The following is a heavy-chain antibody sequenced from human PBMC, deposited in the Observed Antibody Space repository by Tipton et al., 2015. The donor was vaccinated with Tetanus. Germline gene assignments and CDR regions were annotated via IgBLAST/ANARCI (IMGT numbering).Heavy chain of an antibody. CDR2: IYYFTART. J-gene: IGHJ1*01. V-gene: IGHV4-31*03. CDR1: GASINAGGYL. CDR3: AGVTAQRTELYFEH. D-gene: IGHD2-8*02. Sequence: TLSLTCNVSGASINAGGYLWTWVRQHPSQGLEWIGNIYYFTARTSHTPSLDGRVSVSVDTSQNHFSLGLTSVTAADTAVYYCAGVTAQRTELYFEHWGQGTQVTVSS.